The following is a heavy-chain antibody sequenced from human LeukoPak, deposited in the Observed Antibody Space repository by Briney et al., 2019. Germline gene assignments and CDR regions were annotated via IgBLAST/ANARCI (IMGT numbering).Heavy chain of an antibody. CDR3: ARREKLRAYCSNGECYRYALDI. Sequence: PSETLSLTCTVSGDSIGSYYWTWMRQPPGKGLEWIGNILISGSTNYTRSLKSRITISVDTSKNQSSLKLNSVTAADTAVYYCARREKLRAYCSNGECYRYALDIWGQGTMVTVSS. V-gene: IGHV4-4*09. J-gene: IGHJ3*02. CDR1: GDSIGSYY. D-gene: IGHD2-8*01. CDR2: ILISGST.